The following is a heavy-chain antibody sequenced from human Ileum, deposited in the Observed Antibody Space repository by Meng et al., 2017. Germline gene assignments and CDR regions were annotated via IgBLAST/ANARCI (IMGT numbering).Heavy chain of an antibody. CDR2: ICYSGNT. V-gene: IGHV4-39*01. D-gene: IGHD7-27*01. CDR3: ARRTGEVDLLDY. Sequence: HLQLQESVPGLVKPSETLSLMCTFAGGSISSSSHCSDWIRQPPGKGLEWIGSICYSGNTYYNPSLKSRVSMSVDTSKKQISLKLNSVTAADTAVYYCARRTGEVDLLDYWGQGTLVTVSS. J-gene: IGHJ4*02. CDR1: GGSISSSSHC.